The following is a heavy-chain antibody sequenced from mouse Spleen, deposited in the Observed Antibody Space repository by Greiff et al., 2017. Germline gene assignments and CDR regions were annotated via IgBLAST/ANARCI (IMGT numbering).Heavy chain of an antibody. CDR3: ASPLTGTFDY. Sequence: QVQLQQPGTELVKPGASVKLSCKASGYTFTSYWMHWVKQRPGQGLEWIGNINPSNGGTNYNEKFKSKATLTSDTSSSTAYMQLSSLTSEDSAIYFCASPLTGTFDYWGQGTTLTVSS. V-gene: IGHV1-53*01. D-gene: IGHD4-1*01. J-gene: IGHJ2*01. CDR1: GYTFTSYW. CDR2: INPSNGGT.